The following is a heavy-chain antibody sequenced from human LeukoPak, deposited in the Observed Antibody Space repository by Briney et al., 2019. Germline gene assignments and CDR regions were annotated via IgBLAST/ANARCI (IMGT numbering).Heavy chain of an antibody. Sequence: EASVKVSRKASGGTFSSYAISWVRQAPGQGLEWMGGIIPIFGTANYAQKFQGRVTITADKSTSTAYMELSSLRSDDTAVYYCARGGVITGYDYWGQGTLVTVSS. D-gene: IGHD3-22*01. CDR3: ARGGVITGYDY. J-gene: IGHJ4*02. V-gene: IGHV1-69*06. CDR1: GGTFSSYA. CDR2: IIPIFGTA.